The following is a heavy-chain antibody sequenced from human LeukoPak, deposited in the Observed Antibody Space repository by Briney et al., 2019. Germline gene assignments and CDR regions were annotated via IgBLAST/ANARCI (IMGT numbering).Heavy chain of an antibody. J-gene: IGHJ5*02. D-gene: IGHD5-18*01. CDR3: ARGLDLYPGYSYGQNWFDP. CDR1: GFTFTVYY. CDR2: VNPNTGGT. Sequence: ASMKLSCKASGFTFTVYYFHWVRQAPGQGLEWMGWVNPNTGGTNYAQMFQGRVTMTRDRSISTAYMELSRLRYDDTAVYYCARGLDLYPGYSYGQNWFDPWGQGTLVTVSS. V-gene: IGHV1-2*02.